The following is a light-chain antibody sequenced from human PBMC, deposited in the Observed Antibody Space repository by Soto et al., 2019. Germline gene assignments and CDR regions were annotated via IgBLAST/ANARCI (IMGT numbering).Light chain of an antibody. Sequence: DIQMTQSPSTLSASVGDRVTITCRASQSISSWLAWHQQKPGKAPRLLIYKASNLESGVASRFSGSGAGTEFTLTITRLHPDYSAIYYCQHDNYNWTFGQGTKVEIK. CDR3: QHDNYNWT. V-gene: IGKV1-5*03. CDR1: QSISSW. CDR2: KAS. J-gene: IGKJ1*01.